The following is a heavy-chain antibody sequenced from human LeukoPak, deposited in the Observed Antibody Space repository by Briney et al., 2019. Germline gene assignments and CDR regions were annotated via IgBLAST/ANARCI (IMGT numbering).Heavy chain of an antibody. CDR2: IWPGDSDT. CDR1: GYSFTDYW. D-gene: IGHD1-26*01. Sequence: GESLKISCTASGYSFTDYWIGWVRQMPGKGLEWEGVIWPGDSDTKYSPSFQGQVTISADKSINTASLQWNGLKASDTATYYCARDPARWGHFDYWGQGTLDTVSS. J-gene: IGHJ4*02. CDR3: ARDPARWGHFDY. V-gene: IGHV5-51*01.